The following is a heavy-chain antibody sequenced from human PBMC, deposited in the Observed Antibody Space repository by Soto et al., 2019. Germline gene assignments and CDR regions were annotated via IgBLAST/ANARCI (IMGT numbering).Heavy chain of an antibody. CDR3: ARHLKAVAAAMAY. D-gene: IGHD6-19*01. J-gene: IGHJ4*02. CDR1: GYSISSGYF. CDR2: IYHSGTT. Sequence: NPSETLSLTCAVSGYSISSGYFWGWIRQPPGKGLEWIGSIYHSGTTYYNPSLKSRVTISVDTSKNHFSLKLSSVTAADTAVYYCARHLKAVAAAMAYWGQGIPVTVSS. V-gene: IGHV4-38-2*01.